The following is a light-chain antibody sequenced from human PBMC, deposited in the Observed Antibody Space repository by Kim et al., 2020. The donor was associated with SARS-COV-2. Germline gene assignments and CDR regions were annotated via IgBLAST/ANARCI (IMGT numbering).Light chain of an antibody. CDR3: LQHNTYPIT. Sequence: AAGGDRVTITCRARQDIRNDLGWYQQNPGRAPKRLIYGASSLQSGVPSRFSGSGSGTEFTLTISSVQPEDFATYFCLQHNTYPITFGQGTRLEIK. CDR1: QDIRND. J-gene: IGKJ5*01. V-gene: IGKV1-17*01. CDR2: GAS.